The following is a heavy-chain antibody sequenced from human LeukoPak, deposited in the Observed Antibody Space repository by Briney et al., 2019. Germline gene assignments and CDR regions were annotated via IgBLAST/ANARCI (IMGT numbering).Heavy chain of an antibody. CDR2: IGAKTFGGAP. Sequence: GGSLRLSCAASGFTFVDHAMSWVRQAPGKGLEWVSLIGAKTFGGAPEYAASVKGRFTISRDDSKNIAYLQMDSLKTEDTAVYYCTRDSLYCSTSSCYGHQAIFWYYMDVWGKGTTVTVAS. CDR3: TRDSLYCSTSSCYGHQAIFWYYMDV. J-gene: IGHJ6*03. D-gene: IGHD2-2*01. V-gene: IGHV3-49*04. CDR1: GFTFVDHA.